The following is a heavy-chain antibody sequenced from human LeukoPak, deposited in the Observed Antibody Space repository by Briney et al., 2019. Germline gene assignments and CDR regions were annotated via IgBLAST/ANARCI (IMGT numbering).Heavy chain of an antibody. CDR1: GFTFSSYA. Sequence: GGSLRLSCAASGFTFSSYAMSWVRQAPGKGLEWVSAISGSGGSTYYADSVKGWFTISRDNSKNTLYLQMNSLRAEDTAVYYCAKDRSRITGTTFDYWGQGTLVTVSS. D-gene: IGHD1-7*01. CDR2: ISGSGGST. J-gene: IGHJ4*02. CDR3: AKDRSRITGTTFDY. V-gene: IGHV3-23*01.